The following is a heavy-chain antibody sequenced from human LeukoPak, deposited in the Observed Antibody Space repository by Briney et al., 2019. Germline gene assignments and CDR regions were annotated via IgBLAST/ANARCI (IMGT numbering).Heavy chain of an antibody. CDR3: AKRGCDTTTCSCYFDY. D-gene: IGHD2-2*01. J-gene: IGHJ4*02. Sequence: GGSLRLSCAASGFTFSSYSMSWVRQVPGKGLEWVSVIGSGGSGGTSYADSVRGRFTMSRDDSKNTLFLQMNSLRAEDTAVYYCAKRGCDTTTCSCYFDYWGRGTLVTVSS. CDR2: IGSGGSGGT. CDR1: GFTFSSYS. V-gene: IGHV3-23*01.